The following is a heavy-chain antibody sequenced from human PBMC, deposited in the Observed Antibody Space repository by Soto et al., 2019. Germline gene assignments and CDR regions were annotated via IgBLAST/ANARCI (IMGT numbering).Heavy chain of an antibody. Sequence: SGPTLVQPTQTLTLTCTFSGFSLSTSGVGVGWIRQPPGKALEWLALIYWDDDKRYSPSLKSRLTITKETSKNQVVLTMTNMDPVDTATYYCAHGTESYSGYEPASYYFDYWGQGTLVTVSS. D-gene: IGHD5-12*01. CDR3: AHGTESYSGYEPASYYFDY. V-gene: IGHV2-5*02. CDR1: GFSLSTSGVG. J-gene: IGHJ4*02. CDR2: IYWDDDK.